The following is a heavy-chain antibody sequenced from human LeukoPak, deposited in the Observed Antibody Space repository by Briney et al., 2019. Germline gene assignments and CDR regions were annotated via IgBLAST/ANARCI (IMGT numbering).Heavy chain of an antibody. J-gene: IGHJ4*02. V-gene: IGHV4-61*02. CDR3: ASGWLRYYYFDT. CDR2: IYTSGST. D-gene: IGHD2-21*01. CDR1: GGSISSGSYY. Sequence: SSETLSLTCTVSGGSISSGSYYWSWIRQPAGKGLEWIGRIYTSGSTNYNPSLKSRAAISIDTSKNQFSLNLTSVTAADTAVYYCASGWLRYYYFDTWGQGTLVTVSS.